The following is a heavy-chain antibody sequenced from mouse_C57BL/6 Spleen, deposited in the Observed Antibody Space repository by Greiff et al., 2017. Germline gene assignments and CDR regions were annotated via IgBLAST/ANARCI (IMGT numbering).Heavy chain of an antibody. V-gene: IGHV8-8*01. J-gene: IGHJ4*01. CDR2: IWWDDDK. CDR3: ARGDLLWLRRHYYAMDY. D-gene: IGHD2-2*01. CDR1: GFSLSTFGMG. Sequence: QVTLKESGPGILQPSQTLSLTCSFSGFSLSTFGMGVGWIRQPSGKGLEWLAHIWWDDDKYYNPALKSRLTISKDTSKNQVFLKIANVDTADTATYYCARGDLLWLRRHYYAMDYWGQGTSVTVSS.